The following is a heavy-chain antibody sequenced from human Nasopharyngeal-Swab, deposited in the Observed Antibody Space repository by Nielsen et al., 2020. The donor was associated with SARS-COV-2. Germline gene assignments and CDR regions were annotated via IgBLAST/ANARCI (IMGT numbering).Heavy chain of an antibody. CDR2: ISSSSSYI. Sequence: WIRQPPGQGLEWVSSISSSSSYIYYADSVKGRFTISRDNAKNSLYLQMNSLRVEDTAIYYCAKHRDCSSTGCWGGYFYYAMDVWGQGTTVTVSS. J-gene: IGHJ6*02. V-gene: IGHV3-21*04. D-gene: IGHD2-2*01. CDR3: AKHRDCSSTGCWGGYFYYAMDV.